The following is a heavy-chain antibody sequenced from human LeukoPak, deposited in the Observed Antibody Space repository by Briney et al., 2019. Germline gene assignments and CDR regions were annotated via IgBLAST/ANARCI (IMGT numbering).Heavy chain of an antibody. Sequence: PSETLSLTCTVSGGSISSGSYYWSWIRQPPGKGLEWIGEINHSGSTNYNPSLKSRVTISVDTSKNQFSLKLSSVTAADTAVYYCARRAGTTVKRERHFDYWGQGTLVTVSS. J-gene: IGHJ4*02. D-gene: IGHD4-17*01. V-gene: IGHV4-39*07. CDR1: GGSISSGSYY. CDR3: ARRAGTTVKRERHFDY. CDR2: INHSGST.